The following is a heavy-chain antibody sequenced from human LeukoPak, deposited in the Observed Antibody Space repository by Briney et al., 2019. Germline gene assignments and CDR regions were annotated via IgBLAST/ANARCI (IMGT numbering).Heavy chain of an antibody. V-gene: IGHV3-30*02. J-gene: IGHJ4*02. CDR1: EFTFSSYG. D-gene: IGHD3-3*01. Sequence: GGSLRLSCAASEFTFSSYGMHWVRQAPGKGLEWVAFIRYDGSNKYYADSVKGRFTISRDNSKNTLYLQMNSPRAEDTAVYYCAKDLERFLEWPMVDYWGQGTLVTVSS. CDR2: IRYDGSNK. CDR3: AKDLERFLEWPMVDY.